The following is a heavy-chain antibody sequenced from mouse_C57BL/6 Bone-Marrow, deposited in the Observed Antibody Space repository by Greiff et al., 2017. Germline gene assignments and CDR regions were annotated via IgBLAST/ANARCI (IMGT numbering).Heavy chain of an antibody. D-gene: IGHD1-1*01. CDR2: ISSGGSYT. V-gene: IGHV5-6*01. J-gene: IGHJ4*01. Sequence: EVQLVESGGDLVKPGGSLKLSCAASGFTFSSYGMSWVRQTPDKRLEWVATISSGGSYTYYPDSVKGRFTISRDNAKNTLYLQMSSLKSEDTAMYYCARQANYYGSSLYYAMDYWGQGTSVTVSS. CDR1: GFTFSSYG. CDR3: ARQANYYGSSLYYAMDY.